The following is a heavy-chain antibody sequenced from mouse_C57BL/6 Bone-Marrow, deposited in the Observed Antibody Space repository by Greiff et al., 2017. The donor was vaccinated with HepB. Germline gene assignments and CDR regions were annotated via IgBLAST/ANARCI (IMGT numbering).Heavy chain of an antibody. J-gene: IGHJ2*01. V-gene: IGHV1-5*01. Sequence: VQLQQSGTVLARPGASVKMSCKTSGYTFTSYWMHWVKQRPGQGLEWIGAIYPGNSDTSYNQKFKGKAKLTVDKSSSTAYMQLSSLTSEDSAVYYCARSLGYGSGYWGQGTTLTVSS. CDR1: GYTFTSYW. CDR2: IYPGNSDT. CDR3: ARSLGYGSGY. D-gene: IGHD1-1*01.